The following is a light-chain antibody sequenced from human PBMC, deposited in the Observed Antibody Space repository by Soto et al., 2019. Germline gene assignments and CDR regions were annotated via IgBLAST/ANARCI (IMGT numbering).Light chain of an antibody. CDR1: QSLLHSDGKTF. Sequence: DIVLTQTPLSLSVTPGQPASISCKSSQSLLHSDGKTFLYWYLQKAGLPPQVLIYEVFNRVSGVSDRFSGSGSGTDVTLKISQVEADDVGIYYCMQGTQPPPVFGPGTKVDI. CDR3: MQGTQPPPV. J-gene: IGKJ3*01. CDR2: EVF. V-gene: IGKV2D-29*01.